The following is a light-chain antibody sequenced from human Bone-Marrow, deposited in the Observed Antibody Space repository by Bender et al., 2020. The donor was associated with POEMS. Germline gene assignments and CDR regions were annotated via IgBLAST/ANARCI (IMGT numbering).Light chain of an antibody. CDR3: SSYAGGSTHVI. Sequence: QSVLTQPPSVSGAPGQRVTISCTGTSSNIGAHAVNWYQHLPGTAPKLIIYDVSERPSGVPDRFSGSRSGSTASLTVSGLQADDEADYFCSSYAGGSTHVIFGGGTKLTVL. V-gene: IGLV1-40*01. CDR1: SSNIGAHA. CDR2: DVS. J-gene: IGLJ2*01.